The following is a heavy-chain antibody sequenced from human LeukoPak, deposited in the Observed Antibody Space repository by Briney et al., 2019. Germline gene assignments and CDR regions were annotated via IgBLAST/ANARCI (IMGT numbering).Heavy chain of an antibody. Sequence: GGSLRLSCAAPGSTFSNDWMSWVRQAPGKGLEWVSAISGSGGSTYYADSVKGRFTISRDNSKNTLYLQMNSLRAEDTAVYYCAKTRRGYQLLCEICGGFDYWGQGTLVTVSS. V-gene: IGHV3-23*01. CDR1: GSTFSNDW. CDR3: AKTRRGYQLLCEICGGFDY. J-gene: IGHJ4*02. CDR2: ISGSGGST. D-gene: IGHD2-2*01.